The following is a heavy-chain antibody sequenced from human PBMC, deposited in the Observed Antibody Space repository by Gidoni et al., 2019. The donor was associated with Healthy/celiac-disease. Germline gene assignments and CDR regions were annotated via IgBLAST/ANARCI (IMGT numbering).Heavy chain of an antibody. CDR2: IYYSGST. CDR1: GGSISSYY. V-gene: IGHV4-59*01. CDR3: ARAQQWLIPETYYYYGMDV. D-gene: IGHD6-19*01. Sequence: QVQLQESGPGLVKPSETLSLTCTVSGGSISSYYWSWIRQPPGKGLEWIGYIYYSGSTNYNPSLKSRVTISVDTSKNQFSLKLSSVTAADTAVYYCARAQQWLIPETYYYYGMDVWGQGTTVTVSS. J-gene: IGHJ6*02.